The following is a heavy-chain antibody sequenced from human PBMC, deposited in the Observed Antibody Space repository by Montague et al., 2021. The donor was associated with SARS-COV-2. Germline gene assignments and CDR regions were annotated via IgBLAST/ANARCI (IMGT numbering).Heavy chain of an antibody. D-gene: IGHD2-21*02. Sequence: TLSLTRTVSGGSTSYGSYFWTWIRQPAGKGLEWIGRIHTSGSTNYNPSLKSRVAISIDTSKDQFSLELSSVTAADTAVYYCASSHCGGDCYSGQGTLVTVSS. CDR3: ASSHCGGDCY. CDR1: GGSTSYGSYF. V-gene: IGHV4-61*02. CDR2: IHTSGST. J-gene: IGHJ4*02.